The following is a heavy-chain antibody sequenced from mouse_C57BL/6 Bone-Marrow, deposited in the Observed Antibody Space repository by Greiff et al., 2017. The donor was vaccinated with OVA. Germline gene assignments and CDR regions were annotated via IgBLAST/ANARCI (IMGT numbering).Heavy chain of an antibody. CDR3: ARTGGRYGYDYAMDY. CDR1: GYTFTSYW. CDR2: IHPNSGST. Sequence: QVQLQQPGAELVKPGASVKLSCKASGYTFTSYWMHWVKQRPGQGLEWIGMIHPNSGSTNYNEKFKSKATLTADKSSSTAYMELRSLTSEDSAVYFCARTGGRYGYDYAMDYWGQGTSVTVSS. D-gene: IGHD2-2*01. J-gene: IGHJ4*01. V-gene: IGHV1-64*01.